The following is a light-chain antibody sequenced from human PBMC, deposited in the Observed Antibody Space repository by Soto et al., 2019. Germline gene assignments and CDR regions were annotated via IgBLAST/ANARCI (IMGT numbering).Light chain of an antibody. CDR1: QGISSY. CDR2: AAS. CDR3: QQRSDWPST. J-gene: IGKJ4*01. Sequence: DIQLTQSPSFLSASVGDRVTITCRASQGISSYLAWYQQKPGKAPKLLIYAASTLQSGVPSRFSGSGSGTEFTLTISSLEPEDFAVYYCQQRSDWPSTFGGGTKVEI. V-gene: IGKV1-9*01.